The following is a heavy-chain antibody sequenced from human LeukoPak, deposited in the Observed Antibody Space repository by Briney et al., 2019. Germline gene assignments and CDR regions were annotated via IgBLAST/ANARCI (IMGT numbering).Heavy chain of an antibody. J-gene: IGHJ4*02. CDR2: ISSSSSYI. Sequence: GGSLRLSCAASGFTFSSYSMNWVRQAPGKGLEWVSSISSSSSYIYYADSVKGRFTISRDNAKNSLYLQMNSLRAEDTAVYYCARDRGDIVPAAIPYCFDYWGQGTLVTVSS. CDR1: GFTFSSYS. V-gene: IGHV3-21*01. D-gene: IGHD2-2*01. CDR3: ARDRGDIVPAAIPYCFDY.